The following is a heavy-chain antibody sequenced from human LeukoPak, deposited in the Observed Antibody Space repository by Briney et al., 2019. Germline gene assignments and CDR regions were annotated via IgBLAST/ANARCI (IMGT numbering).Heavy chain of an antibody. CDR3: AELGITMIGGV. D-gene: IGHD3-10*02. V-gene: IGHV3-48*03. Sequence: GGSLRLSCAVSGFIFSTYEMNWVRQAPGKGLEWVSYISSSGSTIYYADSVKGRFTISRDNAKNSLYLQMNSLRAEDTAVYYCAELGITMIGGVWGKGTTVTISS. CDR2: ISSSGSTI. CDR1: GFIFSTYE. J-gene: IGHJ6*04.